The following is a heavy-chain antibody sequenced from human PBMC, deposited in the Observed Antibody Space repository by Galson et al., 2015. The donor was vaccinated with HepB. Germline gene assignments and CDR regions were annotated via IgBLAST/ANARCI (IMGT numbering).Heavy chain of an antibody. D-gene: IGHD4-23*01. CDR2: ISYDGSSQ. CDR1: GFTFSSYG. CDR3: GKEANYGGHLVTEY. J-gene: IGHJ4*02. V-gene: IGHV3-30*18. Sequence: SLRLSCAASGFTFSSYGMHWVRQAPGKGLEWVAVISYDGSSQYYADFVKGRFTIARDNSKNTLSLQMNSLRAEDTAVYYCGKEANYGGHLVTEYWGQGTLVTVSS.